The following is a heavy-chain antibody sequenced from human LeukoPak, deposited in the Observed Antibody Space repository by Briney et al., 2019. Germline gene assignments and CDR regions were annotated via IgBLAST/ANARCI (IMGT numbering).Heavy chain of an antibody. Sequence: SETLSLTCTVSGGSMKNSFLGWIRQPPGKDLEWIGYISDSGITNYNPSLKSRVTFSIDTSKDQFYLNLRSVTAADTALYFCARNSFQLSGAYWFDPWGRGTLVTVSS. CDR2: ISDSGIT. CDR3: ARNSFQLSGAYWFDP. D-gene: IGHD2/OR15-2a*01. J-gene: IGHJ5*02. V-gene: IGHV4-59*01. CDR1: GGSMKNSF.